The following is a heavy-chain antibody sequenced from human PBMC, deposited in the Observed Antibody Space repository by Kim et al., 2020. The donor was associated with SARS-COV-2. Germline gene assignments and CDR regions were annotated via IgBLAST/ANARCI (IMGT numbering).Heavy chain of an antibody. Sequence: GGSLRLSCAASGFTFSSYSMNWVRQAPGKGLEWVSYISSSSSTIYYADSVKGRFTISRDNAKNSLYLQMNSLRDEDTAVYYCAGRSDLANRYYYYGMDVWGQGTTVTVSS. CDR3: AGRSDLANRYYYYGMDV. CDR2: ISSSSSTI. CDR1: GFTFSSYS. J-gene: IGHJ6*02. D-gene: IGHD2-21*02. V-gene: IGHV3-48*02.